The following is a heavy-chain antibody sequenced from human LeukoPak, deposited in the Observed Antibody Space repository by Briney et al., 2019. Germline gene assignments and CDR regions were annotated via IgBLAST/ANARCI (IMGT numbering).Heavy chain of an antibody. J-gene: IGHJ3*02. CDR1: GGTFSSYA. CDR3: ARDEVTTGAFDI. CDR2: IIPIFGTA. D-gene: IGHD4-17*01. V-gene: IGHV1-69*13. Sequence: ASVKVSCKASGGTFSSYAISWVRQAPGQGLEWMGGIIPIFGTANYAQKFQGRVTITADESTSTAYMELSSLGSEDTAVYYCARDEVTTGAFDIWGQGTMVTVSS.